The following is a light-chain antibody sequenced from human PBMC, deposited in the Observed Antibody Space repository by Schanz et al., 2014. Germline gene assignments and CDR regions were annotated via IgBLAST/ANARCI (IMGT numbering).Light chain of an antibody. V-gene: IGKV3-20*01. CDR1: QSITNNH. J-gene: IGKJ1*01. Sequence: EIVMTQSPGTLSLSPGERATLSCTASQSITNNHLAWYQQKPGQAPRLLIYGTSIRATGIPDSFSGSGSGTDFTLTISRLEPEDFAVYFCHQYSKSPPTFGQGTKVEIK. CDR3: HQYSKSPPT. CDR2: GTS.